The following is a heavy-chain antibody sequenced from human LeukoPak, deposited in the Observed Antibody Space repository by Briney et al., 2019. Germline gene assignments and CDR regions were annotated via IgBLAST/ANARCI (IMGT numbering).Heavy chain of an antibody. Sequence: PGGSLRLSCAASGFTYSSYAMSWVRQAPGKGLEWVSAISGSGGSTYYADSVKGRFTISRDNSKNTLYLQMNSLRAEDTAVYYCAKYVGEVTIFGVVIPPHSASDYWGQGTLVTVSS. V-gene: IGHV3-23*01. J-gene: IGHJ4*02. CDR3: AKYVGEVTIFGVVIPPHSASDY. CDR1: GFTYSSYA. CDR2: ISGSGGST. D-gene: IGHD3-3*01.